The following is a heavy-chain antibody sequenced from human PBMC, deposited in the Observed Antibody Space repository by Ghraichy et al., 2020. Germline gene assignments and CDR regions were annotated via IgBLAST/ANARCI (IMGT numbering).Heavy chain of an antibody. V-gene: IGHV4-4*09. CDR1: GGSISSYY. CDR3: ARPRCSGGSCYWFDP. J-gene: IGHJ5*02. CDR2: IYTSGST. Sequence: SETLSLTCTVSGGSISSYYWSWIRQPPGKGLEWIGYIYTSGSTNYNPSLKSRVTISVDTSKNQFSLKLSSVTAADTAVYYCARPRCSGGSCYWFDPWGQGTLVNVSS. D-gene: IGHD2-15*01.